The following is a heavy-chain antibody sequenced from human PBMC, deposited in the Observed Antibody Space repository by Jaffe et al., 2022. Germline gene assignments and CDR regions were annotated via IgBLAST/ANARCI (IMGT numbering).Heavy chain of an antibody. J-gene: IGHJ6*03. CDR3: ARVGGYCSSTSCYRISDHYYYYYMDV. CDR1: GYTFTSYG. D-gene: IGHD2-2*01. Sequence: QVQLVQSGAEVKKPGASVKVSCKASGYTFTSYGISWVRQAPGQGLEWMGWISAYNGNTNYAQKLQGRVTMTTDTSTSTAYMELRSLRSDDTAVYYCARVGGYCSSTSCYRISDHYYYYYMDVWGKGTTVTVSS. V-gene: IGHV1-18*01. CDR2: ISAYNGNT.